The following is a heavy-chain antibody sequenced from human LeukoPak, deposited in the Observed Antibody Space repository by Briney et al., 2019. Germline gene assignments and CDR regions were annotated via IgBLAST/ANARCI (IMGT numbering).Heavy chain of an antibody. J-gene: IGHJ4*02. D-gene: IGHD3-22*01. CDR1: GYSFTSYW. CDR3: ARQGPSYYDYSDY. Sequence: GESLKISCEGSGYSFTSYWIGWVRQMPGKGLEWMGIIYPGDSDTRYSPSFQGQVTISADKSISTAYLQWSSLKASDTAMYYCARQGPSYYDYSDYWGQGTLVTVSS. CDR2: IYPGDSDT. V-gene: IGHV5-51*01.